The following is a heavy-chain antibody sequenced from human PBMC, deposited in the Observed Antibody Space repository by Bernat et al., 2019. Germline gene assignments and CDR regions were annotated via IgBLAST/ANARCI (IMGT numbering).Heavy chain of an antibody. D-gene: IGHD2-15*01. V-gene: IGHV3-30*18. J-gene: IGHJ3*02. Sequence: QVQLVESGGGVVQPGRSLRLSCAASGFTFSSHGMHWVRQAPGKGLEWVAVVSYDGSNKYCAASVRGRFTISRDNSKNTLYLQMNSLRAEDTAVYYCAKDVRYCSGGGCYWDASEIWGQGTMVTVYS. CDR3: AKDVRYCSGGGCYWDASEI. CDR2: VSYDGSNK. CDR1: GFTFSSHG.